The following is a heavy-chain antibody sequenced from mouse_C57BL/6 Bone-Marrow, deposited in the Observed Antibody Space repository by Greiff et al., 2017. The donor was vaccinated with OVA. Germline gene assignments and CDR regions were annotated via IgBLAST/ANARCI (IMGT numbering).Heavy chain of an antibody. Sequence: QVQLQQPGAELVMPGASVKLSCKASGYTFTSYWMHWVKQRPGQGLEWIGEIDPSDSYTNYNQKFKGKSTLTVDKSSSTAYMQLSSLTSEDSAVYYCARGDYYYYAVDYWGQGTSVTVSS. CDR3: ARGDYYYYAVDY. CDR2: IDPSDSYT. CDR1: GYTFTSYW. D-gene: IGHD2-4*01. J-gene: IGHJ4*01. V-gene: IGHV1-69*01.